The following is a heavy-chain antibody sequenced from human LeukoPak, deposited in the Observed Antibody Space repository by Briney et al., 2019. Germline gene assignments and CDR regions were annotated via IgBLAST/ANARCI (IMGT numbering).Heavy chain of an antibody. Sequence: PGASVKLSCKASGYTFSSYPINWVRQAPGQGLEWMGWINTNTGSPTYAQALTGRFVFSLDTSVSTAFLQINSLKAEDTALYYCVSGIETTGYFNYWGQGTLVTVSS. CDR3: VSGIETTGYFNY. J-gene: IGHJ4*02. V-gene: IGHV7-4-1*02. CDR1: GYTFSSYP. CDR2: INTNTGSP. D-gene: IGHD3-9*01.